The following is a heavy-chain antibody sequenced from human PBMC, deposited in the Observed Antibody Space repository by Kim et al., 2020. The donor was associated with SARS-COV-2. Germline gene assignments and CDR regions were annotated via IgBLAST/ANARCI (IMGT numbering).Heavy chain of an antibody. V-gene: IGHV3-30*04. CDR2: ISYDGSNK. D-gene: IGHD2-15*01. CDR1: GFTFSSYA. Sequence: GGSLRLSCAASGFTFSSYAMHWVRQAPGKGLEWVAVISYDGSNKYYADSVKGRFTISRDNSKNTLYLQMNSLRAEDTAVYYCARDGGTAPYYYYYYGMDVWGQGTTVTVSS. CDR3: ARDGGTAPYYYYYYGMDV. J-gene: IGHJ6*02.